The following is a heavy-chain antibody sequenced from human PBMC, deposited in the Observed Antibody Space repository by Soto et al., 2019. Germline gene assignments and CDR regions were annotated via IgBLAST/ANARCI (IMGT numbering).Heavy chain of an antibody. D-gene: IGHD3-10*01. CDR1: GFTFSSYG. CDR3: ARDTARAMVRIYYGMDV. Sequence: GSLRLSCAASGFTFSSYGIHWVRQAPGKGLEWVAVIWYDGSNKYYADSVKGRFTISRDNSKNTLYLQMNSLRAEDTAVYYCARDTARAMVRIYYGMDVWGQGTTVTVSS. J-gene: IGHJ6*02. CDR2: IWYDGSNK. V-gene: IGHV3-33*01.